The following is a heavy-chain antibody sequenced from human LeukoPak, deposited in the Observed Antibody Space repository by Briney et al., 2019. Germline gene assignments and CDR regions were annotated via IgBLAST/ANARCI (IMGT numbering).Heavy chain of an antibody. J-gene: IGHJ6*03. V-gene: IGHV4-34*01. CDR1: GGSFSGYY. Sequence: SETLSLTCAVYGGSFSGYYWSWIRQPPGKGLEWIGEINHSGSTNYNPSLKSRVTISVDTSKNRFSLKLSSVTAADTAVYYCAKAAAGGYYYYYYMDVWGKGTTVTVSS. CDR3: AKAAAGGYYYYYYMDV. D-gene: IGHD6-13*01. CDR2: INHSGST.